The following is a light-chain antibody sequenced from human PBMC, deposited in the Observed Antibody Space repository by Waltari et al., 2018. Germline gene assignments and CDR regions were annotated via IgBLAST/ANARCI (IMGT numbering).Light chain of an antibody. CDR1: TEAVTTSHY. J-gene: IGLJ3*02. V-gene: IGLV7-46*01. CDR3: LLYLNGAGV. Sequence: QAVVNQEPSLTVSPGGTVTLTCGPSTEAVTTSHYAYWFQQKPGQPPSTLIYDPNKKHSRKPARFSGSLLGGRAALTLSGAQPDEEAAYYCLLYLNGAGVFGGGTKRTVL. CDR2: DPN.